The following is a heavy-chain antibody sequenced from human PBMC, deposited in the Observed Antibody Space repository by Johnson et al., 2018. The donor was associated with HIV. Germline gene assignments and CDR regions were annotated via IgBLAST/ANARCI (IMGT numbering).Heavy chain of an antibody. CDR3: VRGRLLDACDI. J-gene: IGHJ3*02. Sequence: VQLVESGGGLVKPGGSLRLSCAASGFTFSNYDMYWVRQPTGKGLEWVSGLGTAGDTYYAGSLKGRFTISREDAKNSLYLQLNSLRAEDTAMFYCVRGRLLDACDIWRQGTRVTVSS. V-gene: IGHV3-13*01. D-gene: IGHD2-15*01. CDR2: LGTAGDT. CDR1: GFTFSNYD.